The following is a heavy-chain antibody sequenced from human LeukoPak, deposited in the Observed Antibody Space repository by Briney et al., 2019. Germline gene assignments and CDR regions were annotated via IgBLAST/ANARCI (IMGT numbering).Heavy chain of an antibody. J-gene: IGHJ6*03. CDR3: ARVFSSNYYYYYYYMDV. Sequence: SETLSLTCAVYGGSFSGYYWSWLRQPPGKGLEWIGEINHSGSTNYNPSLKSRVTISVDTSKNQFSLRLSSVTAADTAVYYCARVFSSNYYYYYYYMDVWGKGTMVTVSS. CDR2: INHSGST. CDR1: GGSFSGYY. V-gene: IGHV4-34*01. D-gene: IGHD6-6*01.